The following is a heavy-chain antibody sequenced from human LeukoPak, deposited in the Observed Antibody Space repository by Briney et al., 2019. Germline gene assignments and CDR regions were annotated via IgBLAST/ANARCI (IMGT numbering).Heavy chain of an antibody. CDR3: AREGDTYGYGHGQTDY. CDR1: GFTFSSYG. D-gene: IGHD5-18*01. CDR2: ISYDGSHK. V-gene: IGHV3-30*03. Sequence: QPGRSLRLSCAASGFTFSSYGIHWVRQAPGKGLEWVAVISYDGSHKYYADSVKVRLTISRDNSKNTLYLQMNSLRAEDTAVYYCAREGDTYGYGHGQTDYWGQGTLVTVSS. J-gene: IGHJ4*02.